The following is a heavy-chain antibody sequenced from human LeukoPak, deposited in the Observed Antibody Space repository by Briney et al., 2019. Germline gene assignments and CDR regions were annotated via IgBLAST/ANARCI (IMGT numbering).Heavy chain of an antibody. J-gene: IGHJ5*02. CDR3: ARVPVNIWENWFDP. CDR2: IYHSGST. D-gene: IGHD1-26*01. Sequence: SETLSLTCTVSGYSISSDYYWGWVRQPPGKGLEWIASIYHSGSTHYSPSLKSRVTISRDTSKNQFSLNLNYVSATDTAVYFCARVPVNIWENWFDPWGQGTLVTVSS. CDR1: GYSISSDYY. V-gene: IGHV4-38-2*02.